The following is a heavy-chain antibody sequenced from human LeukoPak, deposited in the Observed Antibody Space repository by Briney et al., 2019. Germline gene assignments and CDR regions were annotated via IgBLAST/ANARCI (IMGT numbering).Heavy chain of an antibody. CDR1: GFTFSSYN. CDR3: VRDPSGSGFAFDS. CDR2: ISSSSSYI. D-gene: IGHD1-1*01. V-gene: IGHV3-21*01. J-gene: IGHJ4*02. Sequence: GGSLRLSCAASGFTFSSYNMNRVRQAPGKGLEWVSSISSSSSYIYYADSVKGRFTISRDNAKNSLYLQMNSLRAEDTAVYYCVRDPSGSGFAFDSWGQGALVTVSS.